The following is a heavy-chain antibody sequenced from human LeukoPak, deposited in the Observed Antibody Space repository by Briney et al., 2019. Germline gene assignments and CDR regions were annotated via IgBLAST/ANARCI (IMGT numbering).Heavy chain of an antibody. Sequence: GTSLRLSCAASGITFTIAGMHWVRQVPGKGLEWVAVISSDGRNIYYADSVKGRFIISRDNSKNTLYMQMNSLKTEDTAVYYCASGYDFWSGHPPSQYGMDVWGQGTTVTVS. V-gene: IGHV3-30*03. CDR2: ISSDGRNI. CDR3: ASGYDFWSGHPPSQYGMDV. CDR1: GITFTIAG. J-gene: IGHJ6*02. D-gene: IGHD3-3*01.